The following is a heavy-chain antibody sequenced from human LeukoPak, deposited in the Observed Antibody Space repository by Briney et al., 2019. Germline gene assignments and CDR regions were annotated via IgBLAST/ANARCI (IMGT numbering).Heavy chain of an antibody. D-gene: IGHD6-19*01. CDR2: IYYSGST. J-gene: IGHJ4*02. CDR3: ARETSSGWPDY. Sequence: SETLSLTCTVSGGSISSSSYYWGWIRQPPGKGLEWIGSIYYSGSTYYNPSLKSRVTISVDTSKNQFSLKLSSVTAADTAVYYCARETSSGWPDYWGQGTLVTVSS. CDR1: GGSISSSSYY. V-gene: IGHV4-39*07.